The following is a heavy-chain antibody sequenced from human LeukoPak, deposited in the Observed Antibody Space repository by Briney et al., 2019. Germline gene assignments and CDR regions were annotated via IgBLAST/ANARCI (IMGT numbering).Heavy chain of an antibody. CDR3: ARGRRSGSYFGY. J-gene: IGHJ4*02. V-gene: IGHV1-8*01. D-gene: IGHD1-26*01. CDR1: GYTFTSYD. Sequence: APVKVSCKASGYTFTSYDINWVRQATGQGLEWMGWMNPNSGNTGYAQRFQGRVTMTRNTSISTAYMELSSLRSEDTAVYYCARGRRSGSYFGYWGQGTLVTVSS. CDR2: MNPNSGNT.